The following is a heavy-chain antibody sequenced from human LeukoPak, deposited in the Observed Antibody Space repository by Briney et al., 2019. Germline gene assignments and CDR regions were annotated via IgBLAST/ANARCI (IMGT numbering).Heavy chain of an antibody. Sequence: PSETLSLTCAVYGGSFSGYYWSWIRRPPGKGLEWIGEINHSGSTNYNPSLKSRVTISVDTSKNQFSLKLSSVTAADTAVYYCARAAPSIAVAGTPRWYFDLWGRGTLVTVSS. D-gene: IGHD6-19*01. CDR1: GGSFSGYY. CDR3: ARAAPSIAVAGTPRWYFDL. J-gene: IGHJ2*01. CDR2: INHSGST. V-gene: IGHV4-34*01.